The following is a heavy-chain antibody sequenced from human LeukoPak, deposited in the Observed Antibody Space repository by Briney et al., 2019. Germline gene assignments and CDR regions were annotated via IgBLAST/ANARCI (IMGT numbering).Heavy chain of an antibody. V-gene: IGHV3-30*18. CDR3: AKDMTAVTQSPDFDY. J-gene: IGHJ4*02. Sequence: GRSLRLSCAASGFTFSSYGMHWVRQAPGKGLEWVAVISYDGSNKYYADSVKGRFTISRDNSKNTLYLQMNSLRAEDTAVYYCAKDMTAVTQSPDFDYWGQGTLVAVSS. CDR2: ISYDGSNK. CDR1: GFTFSSYG. D-gene: IGHD4-17*01.